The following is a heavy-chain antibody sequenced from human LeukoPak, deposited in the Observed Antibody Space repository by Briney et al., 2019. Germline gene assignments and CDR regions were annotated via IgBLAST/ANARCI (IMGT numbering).Heavy chain of an antibody. CDR3: AREDDTGRYMGDDAFDI. CDR2: IISMSDTA. D-gene: IGHD1-26*01. V-gene: IGHV1-69*06. CDR1: GGTFNGYA. J-gene: IGHJ3*02. Sequence: ASVKVSCKASGGTFNGYAISWVRQAPGQGLEWMGGIISMSDTANYPQKFRGRLTITADIPTSTVYMELSSLRSEDTAVYYCAREDDTGRYMGDDAFDIWGQGTMVTVSS.